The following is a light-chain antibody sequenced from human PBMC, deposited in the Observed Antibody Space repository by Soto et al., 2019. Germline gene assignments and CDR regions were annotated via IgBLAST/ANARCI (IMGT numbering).Light chain of an antibody. CDR1: QGISSN. CDR2: GAS. J-gene: IGKJ1*01. Sequence: QLTQSPSSLSASVGDRVTITCRASQGISSNLAWYQQKPGRAPKLLIFGASTLQSGVPSRFSGSGSGTDFTLNISSLQPEEFATYFCQKLNAYPPWTFGQGTKVEIK. V-gene: IGKV1-9*01. CDR3: QKLNAYPPWT.